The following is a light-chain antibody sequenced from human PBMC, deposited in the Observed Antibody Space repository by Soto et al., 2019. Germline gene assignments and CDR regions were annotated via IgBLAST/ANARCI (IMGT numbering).Light chain of an antibody. CDR1: QSVSSN. J-gene: IGKJ1*01. CDR2: GAS. Sequence: EIVRTQAPATLSVSPGERATLSCRASQSVSSNLAWYQQKPGQAPRRLIYGASTRATGIPARSSGSGSGTEFTLTISSLQSEDFAVYYCQQYNNWPQTFGQGTKVDIK. V-gene: IGKV3-15*01. CDR3: QQYNNWPQT.